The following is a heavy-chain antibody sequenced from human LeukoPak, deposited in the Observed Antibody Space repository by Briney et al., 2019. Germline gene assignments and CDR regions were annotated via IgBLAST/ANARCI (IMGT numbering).Heavy chain of an antibody. D-gene: IGHD3-10*01. V-gene: IGHV3-7*01. J-gene: IGHJ4*01. CDR3: ASRESSMARSH. Sequence: PGGSLRLSCAASGFSISDYWMNWVRLVPGEGLEWVANINEDGTIQDYVASVRGRFTIPRNNAKNSLYLQMNSLGAEDTAVYYCASRESSMARSHWGHGTLVTVSS. CDR1: GFSISDYW. CDR2: INEDGTIQ.